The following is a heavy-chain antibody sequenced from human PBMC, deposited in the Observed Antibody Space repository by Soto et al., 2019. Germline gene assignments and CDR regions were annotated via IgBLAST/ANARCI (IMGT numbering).Heavy chain of an antibody. J-gene: IGHJ4*02. D-gene: IGHD3-22*01. CDR3: ARERYDSSGYYY. V-gene: IGHV1-3*01. Sequence: KFQGRVTITRDTSASTAYMELSSLRSEDTAVYYCARERYDSSGYYYWGQGTLVTVSS.